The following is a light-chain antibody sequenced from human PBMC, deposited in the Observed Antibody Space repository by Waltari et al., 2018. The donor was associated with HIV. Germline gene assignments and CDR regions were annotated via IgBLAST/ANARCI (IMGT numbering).Light chain of an antibody. J-gene: IGLJ1*01. CDR3: SSYTTSSTYV. Sequence: QSALTQPASVSGSPGQSITISCTGTSSDVGASDYVSWYQQHPGKAPKLMIYDVNNRPSGVSHRFSGSKSATTAYLTISGLQAEDEADYYCSSYTTSSTYVFGTGTKVTVL. V-gene: IGLV2-14*03. CDR2: DVN. CDR1: SSDVGASDY.